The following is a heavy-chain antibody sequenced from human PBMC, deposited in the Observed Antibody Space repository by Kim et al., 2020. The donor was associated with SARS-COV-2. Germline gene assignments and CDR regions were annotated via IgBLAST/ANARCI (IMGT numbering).Heavy chain of an antibody. J-gene: IGHJ4*02. V-gene: IGHV1-69*04. D-gene: IGHD6-13*01. Sequence: KFQGRVTITADKSTSTAYMELSSLRSEDTAVYYCARGGAIAAAGIWFFDYWGQGTLVTVSS. CDR3: ARGGAIAAAGIWFFDY.